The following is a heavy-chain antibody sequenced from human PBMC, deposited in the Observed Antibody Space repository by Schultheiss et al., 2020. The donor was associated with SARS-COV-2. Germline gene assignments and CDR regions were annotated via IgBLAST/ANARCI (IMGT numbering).Heavy chain of an antibody. CDR2: IIHSAST. D-gene: IGHD6-13*01. Sequence: SQTLSLTCAVYGGSFSGYHWSWIRQPPGKGLEWIGEIIHSASTNYNPSLKSRVTISVDTSKNQFSLKLSSVTAADTAVYYCARHASGSSWNKSYYYYYMDVWGKGTTVTVSS. J-gene: IGHJ6*03. CDR1: GGSFSGYH. CDR3: ARHASGSSWNKSYYYYYMDV. V-gene: IGHV4-34*12.